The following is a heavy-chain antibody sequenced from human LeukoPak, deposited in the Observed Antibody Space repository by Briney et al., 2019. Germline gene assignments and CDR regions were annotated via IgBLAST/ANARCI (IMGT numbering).Heavy chain of an antibody. Sequence: PGGSLRLSCAASGFTVSSNYMSWVRQAPGKGLEWVSVIYSGGSTYYADSVKGRFTISRDNSKNTVYLQMNSLRAEDTAVYYCAKAGSGWYAPYWGQGILVTVSS. CDR3: AKAGSGWYAPY. V-gene: IGHV3-66*01. CDR2: IYSGGST. D-gene: IGHD6-19*01. CDR1: GFTVSSNY. J-gene: IGHJ4*02.